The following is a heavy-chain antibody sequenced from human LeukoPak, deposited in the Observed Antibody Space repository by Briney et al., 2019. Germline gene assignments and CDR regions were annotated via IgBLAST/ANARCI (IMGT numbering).Heavy chain of an antibody. V-gene: IGHV3-23*01. Sequence: GGSLRLSCAASGFTFSSYAMSWVRQTPGKGLEWVSAINGGGGSTYYADSVKGRFTISRDNSKNTLYLQMNGLRAGDTALYFCAKDYLRFSDYWGQGTLVTVSS. CDR1: GFTFSSYA. CDR2: INGGGGST. CDR3: AKDYLRFSDY. J-gene: IGHJ4*02.